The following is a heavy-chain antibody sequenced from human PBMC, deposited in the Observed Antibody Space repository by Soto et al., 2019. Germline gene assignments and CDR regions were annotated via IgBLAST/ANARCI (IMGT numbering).Heavy chain of an antibody. CDR1: GYTLTELS. CDR3: AREIAVAGKTSDVFDI. D-gene: IGHD6-19*01. Sequence: ASVKVSCKVSGYTLTELSMHWVRQAPGKGLEWMGGFDPEDGETIYAQKFQGRVTMNEDTSTDTAYMELSSLRSEDTAMYYSAREIAVAGKTSDVFDIWGQGTMVTVSS. J-gene: IGHJ3*02. V-gene: IGHV1-24*01. CDR2: FDPEDGET.